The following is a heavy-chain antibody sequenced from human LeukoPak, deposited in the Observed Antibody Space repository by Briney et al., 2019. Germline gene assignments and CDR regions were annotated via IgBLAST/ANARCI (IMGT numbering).Heavy chain of an antibody. V-gene: IGHV1-2*06. J-gene: IGHJ4*02. CDR2: INPNSGGT. CDR3: ARDLRAIAARRPRGPFDY. Sequence: ASVKVSCKASGYTLTDYYMHWVRQAPGQGLEWMGRINPNSGGTNYAQKFQGRVTMTRDTSISTVYMELSRLRSDDTAVYYCARDLRAIAARRPRGPFDYWGQGTLVTVSS. CDR1: GYTLTDYY. D-gene: IGHD6-6*01.